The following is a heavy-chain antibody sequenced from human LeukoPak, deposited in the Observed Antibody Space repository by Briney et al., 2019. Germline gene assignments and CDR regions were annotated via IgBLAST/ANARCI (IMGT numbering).Heavy chain of an antibody. V-gene: IGHV4-34*01. CDR3: ARDSSGWHNY. D-gene: IGHD6-19*01. CDR2: INHSGST. CDR1: GGSFSGYY. J-gene: IGHJ4*02. Sequence: SETLSLTCAVYGGSFSGYYWSWIRQPPGKGLEWIGEINHSGSTNYNPSLKSRVTISVDTSKNQFSLKLSSVTAADTAVYYCARDSSGWHNYWGQGTLVTVSS.